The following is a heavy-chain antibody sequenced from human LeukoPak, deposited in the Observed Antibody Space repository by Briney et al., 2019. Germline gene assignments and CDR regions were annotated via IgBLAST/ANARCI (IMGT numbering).Heavy chain of an antibody. J-gene: IGHJ3*02. CDR3: ARGFTYYYDSSGYYKRAFDI. V-gene: IGHV3-21*01. Sequence: GGSLRLSCAASGFTFSSYSMNWVRQAPGKGLEWVSSISSSSSYIYYADSVKGRFTISRDYAKNSLYLQMNSLRAEDTAVYYCARGFTYYYDSSGYYKRAFDIWGQGTMVTVSS. D-gene: IGHD3-22*01. CDR2: ISSSSSYI. CDR1: GFTFSSYS.